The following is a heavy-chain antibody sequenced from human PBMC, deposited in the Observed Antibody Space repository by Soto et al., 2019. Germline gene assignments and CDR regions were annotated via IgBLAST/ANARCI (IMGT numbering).Heavy chain of an antibody. D-gene: IGHD3-10*01. CDR3: ARDPRYYVSGTNPLGGSWFDP. CDR2: ISSSASYI. V-gene: IGHV3-21*01. J-gene: IGHJ5*02. Sequence: EVQLVESGGGLVKPGGSLRLSCAASGFTFSYYNMNWVRQAPGRGLEWVSCISSSASYIYYTDSVKGRFTISRDNAKNSLYLQMNSLRAEDTAVYFCARDPRYYVSGTNPLGGSWFDPWGQGTLVTVSS. CDR1: GFTFSYYN.